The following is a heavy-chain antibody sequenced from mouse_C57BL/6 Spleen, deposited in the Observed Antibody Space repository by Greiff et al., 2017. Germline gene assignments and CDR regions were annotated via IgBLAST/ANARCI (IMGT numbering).Heavy chain of an antibody. V-gene: IGHV3-6*01. CDR1: GYSITSGYY. J-gene: IGHJ4*01. Sequence: EVQLQESGPGLVKPSQSLSLTCSVTGYSITSGYYWNWIRQFPGNKLEWMGYISYDGSNNYNPSLKNRISITRDTSKNQFFLKLNSVTTEDTATYYCAREGYYGKDYYAMDYWGQGTSVTVSS. D-gene: IGHD1-1*01. CDR3: AREGYYGKDYYAMDY. CDR2: ISYDGSN.